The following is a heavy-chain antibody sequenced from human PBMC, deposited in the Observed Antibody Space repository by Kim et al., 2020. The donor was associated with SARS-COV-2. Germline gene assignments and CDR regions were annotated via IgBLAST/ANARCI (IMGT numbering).Heavy chain of an antibody. Sequence: GGSLRLSCVASGFILSSYSMNWVRQAPGKGLEWVSSISSSSSYIYYADSVRGRFTISRDNAKNSLYLQMDSLRAEDTAVYYCARVPYSSSGWLGGQRAIDYWGQGTLVTVSS. CDR2: ISSSSSYI. D-gene: IGHD6-13*01. V-gene: IGHV3-21*01. CDR1: GFILSSYS. CDR3: ARVPYSSSGWLGGQRAIDY. J-gene: IGHJ4*02.